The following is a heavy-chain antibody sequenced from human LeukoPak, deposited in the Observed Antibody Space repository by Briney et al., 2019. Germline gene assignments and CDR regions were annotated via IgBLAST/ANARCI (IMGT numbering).Heavy chain of an antibody. J-gene: IGHJ3*02. V-gene: IGHV4-30-2*01. CDR3: ARVRARKNHAFDI. Sequence: SETLSLTCSVSGGSSSSGGYYRNWIRQPPEKGLEWIGYIYHTGSTYYNPSLKSRVTISVDTSKNQFSLKLSSVTAADTAVYYCARVRARKNHAFDIWGQGTMVTVSS. CDR2: IYHTGST. D-gene: IGHD3-10*01. CDR1: GGSSSSGGYY.